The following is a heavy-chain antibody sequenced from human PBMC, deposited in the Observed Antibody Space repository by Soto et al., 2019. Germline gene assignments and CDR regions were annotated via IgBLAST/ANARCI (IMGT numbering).Heavy chain of an antibody. CDR2: IYPGDSDT. Sequence: PGESLKISCKGSGYSFTSYWIGWVRQMPGKGLEWMGIIYPGDSDTRYSPSFQGQVTISADKSISTAYLQWSSLKASDTAMYYCARQEARTITGTTSGDFDYWGQGTLVTVSS. D-gene: IGHD1-20*01. CDR3: ARQEARTITGTTSGDFDY. J-gene: IGHJ4*02. V-gene: IGHV5-51*01. CDR1: GYSFTSYW.